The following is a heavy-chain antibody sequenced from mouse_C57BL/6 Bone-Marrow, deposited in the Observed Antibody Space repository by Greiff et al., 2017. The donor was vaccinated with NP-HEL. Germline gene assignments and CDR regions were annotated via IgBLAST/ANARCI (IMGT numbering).Heavy chain of an antibody. Sequence: QVQLKQPGAELVMPGASVKLSCKASGYTFTSYWMHWVKQRPGQGLEWIGEIDPSDSYTNYNQKFKGKSTLTVDKSSSTAYMQLSSLTSEDSAVYYCARGGWLLTWGQGTLVTVSA. J-gene: IGHJ3*01. CDR3: ARGGWLLT. CDR2: IDPSDSYT. D-gene: IGHD2-3*01. CDR1: GYTFTSYW. V-gene: IGHV1-69*01.